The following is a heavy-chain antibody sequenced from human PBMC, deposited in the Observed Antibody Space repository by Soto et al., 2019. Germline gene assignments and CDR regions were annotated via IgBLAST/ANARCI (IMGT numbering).Heavy chain of an antibody. Sequence: QVQLVESGGGVVKPGGSLRLSCAASGFTFSDYYMSWIRQAPGKGLEWVSYISSSGGTIYYADSVKGRFTISRDNTKNSLYLQMDSLRAEDTAVYYCATDNPGTTVGAVYWGQGTLVTVSS. CDR2: ISSSGGTI. J-gene: IGHJ4*02. CDR3: ATDNPGTTVGAVY. CDR1: GFTFSDYY. D-gene: IGHD4-17*01. V-gene: IGHV3-11*01.